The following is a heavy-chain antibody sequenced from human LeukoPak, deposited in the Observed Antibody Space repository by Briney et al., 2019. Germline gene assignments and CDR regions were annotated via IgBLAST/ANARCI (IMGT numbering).Heavy chain of an antibody. J-gene: IGHJ4*02. CDR3: AKAGEMATILHPADY. CDR2: FSGSGGST. Sequence: GGSLRLSCAASGFTFSSYAMSWVRQAPGKGLECISGFSGSGGSTYYADSVKGRFTISRDNSKNTLYLQMNSLRAEDTAVYYCAKAGEMATILHPADYWGQGTLVTVSS. D-gene: IGHD5-24*01. CDR1: GFTFSSYA. V-gene: IGHV3-23*01.